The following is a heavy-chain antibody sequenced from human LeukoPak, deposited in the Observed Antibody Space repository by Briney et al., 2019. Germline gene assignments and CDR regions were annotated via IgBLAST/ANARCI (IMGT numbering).Heavy chain of an antibody. D-gene: IGHD3-22*01. J-gene: IGHJ4*02. CDR1: GGSVCSGSYY. Sequence: PSETLSLTCTVSGGSVCSGSYYWSWIRQPPGKGLEWIGYIYYSGSTNYNPSLKSRVTISVDTSKNQFSLKLSSVTAADTAVYYCARAYYDSSGYLNWGQGTLVTVSS. CDR2: IYYSGST. V-gene: IGHV4-61*01. CDR3: ARAYYDSSGYLN.